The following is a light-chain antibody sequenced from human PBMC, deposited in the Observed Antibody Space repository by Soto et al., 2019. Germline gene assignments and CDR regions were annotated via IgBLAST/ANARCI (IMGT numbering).Light chain of an antibody. CDR3: CSYAGGPYV. CDR2: DVG. Sequence: QSVLTQPASVSGSPGQSITISCTGSSNDVGRYNQVSWYQQHPGNAPKLMIYDVGKRPSGVPDRFSGSKSGNTASLTISGLQADDEADYYCCSYAGGPYVFGTGTKVTVL. J-gene: IGLJ1*01. CDR1: SNDVGRYNQ. V-gene: IGLV2-11*01.